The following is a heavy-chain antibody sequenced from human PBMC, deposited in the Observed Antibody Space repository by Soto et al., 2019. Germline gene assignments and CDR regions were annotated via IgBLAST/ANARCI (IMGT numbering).Heavy chain of an antibody. V-gene: IGHV3-7*01. CDR2: IKQDGSEK. J-gene: IGHJ6*02. CDR1: GFTFSSYW. Sequence: GGSLRLSCAASGFTFSSYWMSWVRQAPGKGLEWVANIKQDGSEKYYVDSVKGRFTISRDNAKNSLYLQMNSLRAEDTAVYYCARDMVRGVMAYYYYGMDVWGQGTTVTVSS. D-gene: IGHD3-10*01. CDR3: ARDMVRGVMAYYYYGMDV.